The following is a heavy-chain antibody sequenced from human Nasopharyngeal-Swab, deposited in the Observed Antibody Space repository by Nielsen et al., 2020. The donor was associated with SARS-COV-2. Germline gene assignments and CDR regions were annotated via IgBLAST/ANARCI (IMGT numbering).Heavy chain of an antibody. CDR1: GFTFSRFG. CDR2: IKSDGSDT. Sequence: GESLKISCAASGFTFSRFGMHWVRQAPGKGLVWVSRIKSDGSDTRYADSVKGRFTISRDNAKNTLYLQMDSLRAEDTAVYYCAREGLIDPWGPGTLVTVSS. V-gene: IGHV3-74*01. J-gene: IGHJ5*02. CDR3: AREGLIDP.